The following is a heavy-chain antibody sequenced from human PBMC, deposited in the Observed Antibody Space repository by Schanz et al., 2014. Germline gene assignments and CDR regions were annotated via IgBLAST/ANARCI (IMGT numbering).Heavy chain of an antibody. J-gene: IGHJ5*01. CDR2: IKEDGSVK. Sequence: EVQLLESGGGLVQPGGSLRLSCAASGFTFSGFWMTWVRQAPGKGLEWVANIKEDGSVKDYVDSVKGRFTISRDNSKNSLYLQMNSLRAEDTAVYYWARIGGSVFGSWAHGSLLAVAS. V-gene: IGHV3-7*03. D-gene: IGHD3-10*01. CDR3: ARIGGSVFGS. CDR1: GFTFSGFW.